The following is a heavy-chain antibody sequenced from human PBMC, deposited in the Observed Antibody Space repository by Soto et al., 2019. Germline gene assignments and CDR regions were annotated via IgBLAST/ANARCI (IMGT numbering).Heavy chain of an antibody. CDR2: IGTAGDT. V-gene: IGHV3-13*01. J-gene: IGHJ4*02. CDR3: ARDRVAGTTGTMFDY. D-gene: IGHD1-1*01. CDR1: GFTFSSYD. Sequence: GGSLRLSCAASGFTFSSYDMHWVRQATGKGLEWVSAIGTAGDTYYPGSVKGRFTISRENAKNSLYLQMNSLRAGDTAVYYCARDRVAGTTGTMFDYWGQGTLVTVSS.